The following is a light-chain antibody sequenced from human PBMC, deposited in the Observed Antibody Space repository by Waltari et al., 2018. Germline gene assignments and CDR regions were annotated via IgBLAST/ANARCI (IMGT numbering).Light chain of an antibody. CDR3: QVWDANNEPGV. V-gene: IGLV3-21*04. Sequence: YVLTQPPSVSVAPGETARLTCGGNNLATKSFHRYQQKPDQAPVLVISYDSDRPSGIPERFSGSNSGNTATLTISRVEAGDEADYYCQVWDANNEPGVFGTGTEVTVL. CDR1: NLATKS. J-gene: IGLJ1*01. CDR2: YDS.